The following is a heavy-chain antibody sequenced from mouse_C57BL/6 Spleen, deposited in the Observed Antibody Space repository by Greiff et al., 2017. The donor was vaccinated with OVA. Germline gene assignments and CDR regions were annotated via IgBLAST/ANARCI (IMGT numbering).Heavy chain of an antibody. D-gene: IGHD1-1*01. CDR2: IDPETGGT. V-gene: IGHV1-15*01. Sequence: VQLQQSGAELVRPGASVTLSCKASGYTFTDYEMHWVKQTPVHGLEWIGAIDPETGGTAYNQKFKGKAILTADKSYSTAYMELRCLTSEDSAVYYCTRFRDYYGSSPWFAYWGQGTLVTVSA. CDR1: GYTFTDYE. J-gene: IGHJ3*01. CDR3: TRFRDYYGSSPWFAY.